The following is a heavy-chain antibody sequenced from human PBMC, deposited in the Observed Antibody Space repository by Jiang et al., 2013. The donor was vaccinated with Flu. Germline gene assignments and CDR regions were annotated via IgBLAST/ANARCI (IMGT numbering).Heavy chain of an antibody. V-gene: IGHV3-53*01. Sequence: QLVESGGGLIQPGGSLRLSCAASGLSVSSNYMSWVRQAPGKGLEWISVIYRDGRRYYADSVKGRFSISRDNAKRSLYLQMNSLRAEDTALYYCARDWRKQAGSDSWGQGTLVTVSS. J-gene: IGHJ4*02. CDR2: IYRDGRR. CDR3: ARDWRKQAGSDS. D-gene: IGHD3-10*01. CDR1: GLSVSSNY.